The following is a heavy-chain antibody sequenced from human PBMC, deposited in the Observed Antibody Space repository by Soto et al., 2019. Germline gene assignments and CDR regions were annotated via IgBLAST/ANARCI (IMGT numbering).Heavy chain of an antibody. CDR1: GFTFSSHS. J-gene: IGHJ4*02. D-gene: IGHD3-16*01. CDR3: AREWSTPGDLDY. CDR2: ISYDGSIK. Sequence: QVQLVESGGGVVQPGRSLRLSCAASGFTFSSHSIQCVRQAPGKGLEWVAVISYDGSIKYYADSVKGRFTIYRDNSKNTAYLQMDSLRAEDTAVFYCAREWSTPGDLDYWGQGTLVIVSS. V-gene: IGHV3-30-3*01.